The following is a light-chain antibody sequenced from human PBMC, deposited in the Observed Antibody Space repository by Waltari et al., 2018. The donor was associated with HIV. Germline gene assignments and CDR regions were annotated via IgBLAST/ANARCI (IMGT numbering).Light chain of an antibody. V-gene: IGLV2-11*01. CDR2: DVS. J-gene: IGLJ1*01. CDR3: CSYVGSGYV. CDR1: SSDVGGYNY. Sequence: QSALTQPRSVSGSPGQSVTISCTGTSSDVGGYNYVSWYQQHPGKAPKLMIYDVSKRPSGVPDRFSGSESGNTASLTISGLQAEDEADYYCCSYVGSGYVFGTGTKVTVL.